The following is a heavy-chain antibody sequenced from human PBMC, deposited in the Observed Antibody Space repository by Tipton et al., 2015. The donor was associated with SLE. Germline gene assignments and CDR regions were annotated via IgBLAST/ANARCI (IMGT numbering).Heavy chain of an antibody. Sequence: TLSLTCAVYGGSFSGYYWSWIRQPPGKGLEWIGEINHSWSTNYNPSLKSRVHISVDTSKNQFYLKLSSVPAADTAVYYCASTVAAAGPFDYWGQGTLVTVSS. V-gene: IGHV4-34*01. D-gene: IGHD6-13*01. J-gene: IGHJ4*02. CDR2: INHSWST. CDR1: GGSFSGYY. CDR3: ASTVAAAGPFDY.